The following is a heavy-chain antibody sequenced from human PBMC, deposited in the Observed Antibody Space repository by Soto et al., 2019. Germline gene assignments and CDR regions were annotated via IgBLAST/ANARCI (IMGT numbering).Heavy chain of an antibody. CDR1: GFTLSSRW. V-gene: IGHV3-74*01. D-gene: IGHD3-16*01. CDR2: IQPDGSTT. CDR3: ERDQDTFGKAVFAS. J-gene: IGHJ4*02. Sequence: EVQLVESGGGLVQPGGSLRLSCVVSGFTLSSRWMHWVRQTPGKGLVWVSRIQPDGSTTNYADAVKGRFTISRDNAKNTVYLHMNSLRPEDTAMYYCERDQDTFGKAVFASWGQGTLVTVSS.